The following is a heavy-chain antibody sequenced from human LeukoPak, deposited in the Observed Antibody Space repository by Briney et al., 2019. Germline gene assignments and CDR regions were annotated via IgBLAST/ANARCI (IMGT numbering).Heavy chain of an antibody. CDR3: ARGATYYCDSSGYYFDY. CDR1: GYTFTSYG. J-gene: IGHJ4*02. Sequence: GASVKVSCKASGYTFTSYGISWVRQAPGQGLEWMGWISAYNGNTNYAQKLQGRVTMTTDTSTSTAYMELRSLRSDDTAVYFCARGATYYCDSSGYYFDYWGQGTLVTVSS. V-gene: IGHV1-18*01. D-gene: IGHD3-22*01. CDR2: ISAYNGNT.